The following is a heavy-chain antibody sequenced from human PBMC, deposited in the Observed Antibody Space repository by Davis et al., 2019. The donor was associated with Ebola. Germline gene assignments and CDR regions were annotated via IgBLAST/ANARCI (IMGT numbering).Heavy chain of an antibody. J-gene: IGHJ6*04. CDR3: AREGTVVATILGYYYYGMDV. Sequence: ASVKVSCKASGDTFATYGIGWLRQAPGQGLEWMGWINTNTGNPTYAQGFTGRFVFSLDTSVSTAYLQISSLKAEDTAVYYCAREGTVVATILGYYYYGMDVWGKGTTVTVSS. CDR1: GDTFATYG. V-gene: IGHV7-4-1*02. CDR2: INTNTGNP. D-gene: IGHD5-12*01.